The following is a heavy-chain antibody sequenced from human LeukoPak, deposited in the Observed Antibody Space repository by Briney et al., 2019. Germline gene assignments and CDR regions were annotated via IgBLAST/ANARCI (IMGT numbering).Heavy chain of an antibody. Sequence: HPGGSLSLSCAASGFTFSNYWMSWVRQAPGKGLEWVANIKEDGSEKYYVDSVKGRFTISRDNARNSLYLQMNSLRAEDTAVYYRASGRQLGYWGQGTLVTVSS. J-gene: IGHJ4*02. CDR3: ASGRQLGY. D-gene: IGHD6-13*01. CDR2: IKEDGSEK. CDR1: GFTFSNYW. V-gene: IGHV3-7*01.